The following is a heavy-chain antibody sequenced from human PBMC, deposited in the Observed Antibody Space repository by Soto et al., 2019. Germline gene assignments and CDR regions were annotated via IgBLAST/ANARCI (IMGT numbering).Heavy chain of an antibody. CDR3: ARDRSPGYVWGSYPQGYYYGMDV. J-gene: IGHJ6*02. V-gene: IGHV1-69*13. CDR1: GGTFSSYA. D-gene: IGHD3-16*02. Sequence: SVKVSCKASGGTFSSYAISWVRQAPGQGLEWMGGIIPIFGTANYAQKFQGRVTITADESTSTAYMELSSLRSEDTAVYYCARDRSPGYVWGSYPQGYYYGMDVWGQGTTVTVSS. CDR2: IIPIFGTA.